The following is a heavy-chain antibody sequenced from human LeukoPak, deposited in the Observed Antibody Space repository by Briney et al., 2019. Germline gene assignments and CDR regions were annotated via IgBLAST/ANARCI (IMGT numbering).Heavy chain of an antibody. V-gene: IGHV3-72*01. CDR2: ARNKANSYAT. CDR3: ARARYCSSTTCRGAFDI. J-gene: IGHJ3*02. CDR1: GFTFSDHY. Sequence: GGSLRLSCAASGFTFSDHYMDWVRQAPGKGLEWVGRARNKANSYATEYAASVKGRFTISRDDSENSLYLQMNSLKTEDTAVYYCARARYCSSTTCRGAFDIWGQGTMVTVSS. D-gene: IGHD2-2*01.